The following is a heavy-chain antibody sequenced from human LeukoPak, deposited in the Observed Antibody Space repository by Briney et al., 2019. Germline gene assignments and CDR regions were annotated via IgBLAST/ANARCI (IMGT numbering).Heavy chain of an antibody. D-gene: IGHD5-18*01. J-gene: IGHJ4*02. V-gene: IGHV3-23*01. CDR3: AKELRYSYGGDY. Sequence: GGSLRLSCAASGFTFSSYEMNWVRQAPGKGLEWVSAISGSGGSTYYADSVKGRFTISRDNSKNTLYLQMNSLRAEDTAVYYCAKELRYSYGGDYWGQGTLVTVSS. CDR1: GFTFSSYE. CDR2: ISGSGGST.